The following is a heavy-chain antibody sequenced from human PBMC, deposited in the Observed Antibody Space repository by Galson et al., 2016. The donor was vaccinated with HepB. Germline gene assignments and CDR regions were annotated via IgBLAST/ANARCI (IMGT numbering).Heavy chain of an antibody. CDR1: GFSLSTSGVG. CDR2: INWNDDE. D-gene: IGHD2-2*02. J-gene: IGHJ4*02. V-gene: IGHV2-5*01. Sequence: PALVKPTQTLTLTCTFSGFSLSTSGVGVGWIRQPPGKALEWLALINWNDDERYSPSLKSRLTITKDTSKNQVVLTMTNMDPVDTATYYCAHGYHRYLSRSSCYTIFDYWGQGTLVTVSS. CDR3: AHGYHRYLSRSSCYTIFDY.